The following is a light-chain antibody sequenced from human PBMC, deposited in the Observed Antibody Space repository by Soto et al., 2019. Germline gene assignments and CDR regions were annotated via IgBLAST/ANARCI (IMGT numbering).Light chain of an antibody. CDR3: SSYTSSRLWV. J-gene: IGLJ3*02. CDR2: DVS. V-gene: IGLV2-14*01. Sequence: QSALTQPASVSGSPGQSITISCTGTSSDVGGYNYVSWYQQHPGKAPKLMIYDVSNRPSGVSKRFSGSKSGNTASLTISGLQAEDEADYYCSSYTSSRLWVFGGGTKLTVL. CDR1: SSDVGGYNY.